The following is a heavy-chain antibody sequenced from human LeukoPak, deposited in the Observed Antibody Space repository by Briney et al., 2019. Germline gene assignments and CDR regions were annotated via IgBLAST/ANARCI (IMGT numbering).Heavy chain of an antibody. CDR2: INHSGST. Sequence: SETPSLTCAVYGGSFSGYYWSWIRQPPGKGLEWIGEINHSGSTNYNPSLKSRVTISVDTSKNQFSLKLSSVTAADTAVYYCARDVSVAGLDYWGQGTLVTVSS. J-gene: IGHJ4*02. CDR1: GGSFSGYY. D-gene: IGHD6-19*01. V-gene: IGHV4-34*01. CDR3: ARDVSVAGLDY.